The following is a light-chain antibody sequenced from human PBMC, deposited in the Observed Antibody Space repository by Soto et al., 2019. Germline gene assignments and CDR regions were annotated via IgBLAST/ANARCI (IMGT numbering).Light chain of an antibody. Sequence: DIVMTQSPLSLPVTPGEPASISCRSSQSLLHSNGYNYLDWYLQKPGQSPQLLIYLGSNRASGVPDRFSGSGSGTDFTLKISRVEAEDVGVYYCMQALQTPNTFGQGTKLEFK. CDR1: QSLLHSNGYNY. J-gene: IGKJ2*01. CDR3: MQALQTPNT. CDR2: LGS. V-gene: IGKV2-28*01.